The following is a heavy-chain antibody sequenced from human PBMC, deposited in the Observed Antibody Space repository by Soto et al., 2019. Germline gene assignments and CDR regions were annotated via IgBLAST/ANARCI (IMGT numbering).Heavy chain of an antibody. Sequence: QVQLVQSGAEVKKPGASVKVSCKASGYTFTGYYMHWVRQAPGQGLEWMGWINPNSGGTNYAQKFQGRVTMTRDTSISTAYMELSRLRSDDTAVYYRARGDYVWGSYRFSWFDPWGQGTLVTVSS. D-gene: IGHD3-16*02. CDR2: INPNSGGT. CDR3: ARGDYVWGSYRFSWFDP. CDR1: GYTFTGYY. V-gene: IGHV1-2*02. J-gene: IGHJ5*02.